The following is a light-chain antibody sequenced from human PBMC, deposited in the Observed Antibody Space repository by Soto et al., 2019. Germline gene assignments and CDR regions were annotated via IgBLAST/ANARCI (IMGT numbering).Light chain of an antibody. CDR2: VSSDGSH. CDR1: SGHSRYA. CDR3: QTWGNGLVV. J-gene: IGLJ2*01. V-gene: IGLV4-69*01. Sequence: QLVLTQLPSASASLGASVKLTCTLSSGHSRYAIAWHQQQPEKGPRYFMKVSSDGSHIKGDGIPDRFSGSSSGAERYLTISSIQSEEEAGYYSQTWGNGLVVFGGGTKLTVL.